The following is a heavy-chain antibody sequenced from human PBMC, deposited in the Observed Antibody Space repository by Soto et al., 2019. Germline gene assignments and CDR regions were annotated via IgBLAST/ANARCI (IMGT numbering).Heavy chain of an antibody. J-gene: IGHJ5*02. CDR2: IYYSGST. CDR3: ASTRKATSEYRFEP. CDR1: GGSISSSSYY. D-gene: IGHD1-1*01. V-gene: IGHV4-39*01. Sequence: PSDTLSLTCTVSGGSISSSSYYWGWIRQPPGKGLEWIGSIYYSGSTYYNPSLKSRVTISVDTSKNQFSLKLSSVTAADSVVYFFASTRKATSEYRFEPGGQGTLVTVAS.